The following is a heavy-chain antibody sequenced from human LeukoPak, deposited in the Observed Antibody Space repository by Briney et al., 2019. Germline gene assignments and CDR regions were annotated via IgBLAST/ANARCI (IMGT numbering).Heavy chain of an antibody. CDR3: AIMHGYYDGTGYWVR. CDR1: GFTFASYV. CDR2: ITTNGGRT. V-gene: IGHV3-23*01. J-gene: IGHJ1*01. Sequence: GGSLRLSCAASGFTFASYVMSWVRQAPGKGLEWVSFITTNGGRTSYADSVEGRFTISRDNPRNTLYMQMNSLRDEDTAVYYCAIMHGYYDGTGYWVRWGQGTLVTVSS. D-gene: IGHD3-22*01.